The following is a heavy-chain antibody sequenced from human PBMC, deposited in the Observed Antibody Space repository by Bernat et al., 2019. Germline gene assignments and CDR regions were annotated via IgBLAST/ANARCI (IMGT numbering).Heavy chain of an antibody. Sequence: QVQLVQSGAEVKKPGASVKVSCKASGYTFTSYDINWVRQATGQGLEWMGWMNPNSGNTGYAQKFQGRVTMTRNTSISTAYMELSSLRSEDTAVYYCASLYCSGGSCYNYMDVWGKGTTVTVSS. J-gene: IGHJ6*03. CDR3: ASLYCSGGSCYNYMDV. CDR1: GYTFTSYD. CDR2: MNPNSGNT. V-gene: IGHV1-8*01. D-gene: IGHD2-15*01.